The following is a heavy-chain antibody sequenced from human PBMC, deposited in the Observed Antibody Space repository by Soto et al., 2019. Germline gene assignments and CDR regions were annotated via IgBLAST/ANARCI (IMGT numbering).Heavy chain of an antibody. Sequence: SSETLSLTCTVSGGSLSSYYWSWIRRPPGMGLEWIASISYSGTTNYNSSLKSRVTISIDTSKNQFSLTLTSVTAADTAVYYCARQCRGVTCHWFVPWGQGTLVTVSS. CDR2: ISYSGTT. J-gene: IGHJ5*02. V-gene: IGHV4-59*08. CDR1: GGSLSSYY. D-gene: IGHD2-15*01. CDR3: ARQCRGVTCHWFVP.